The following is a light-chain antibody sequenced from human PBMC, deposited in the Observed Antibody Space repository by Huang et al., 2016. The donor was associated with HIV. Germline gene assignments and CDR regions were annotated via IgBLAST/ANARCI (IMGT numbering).Light chain of an antibody. CDR3: HQSFSSPLT. J-gene: IGKJ3*01. V-gene: IGKV1-39*01. CDR2: AAS. Sequence: DIQMTQSPSSLSASVGDRVTITCRASQSIAKFLNWYQQKPGKAPKLLIYAASSLQSGVPPRFVGSGSGTEFTLTISSLQPEDCATYCCHQSFSSPLTFGPGTKVDIK. CDR1: QSIAKF.